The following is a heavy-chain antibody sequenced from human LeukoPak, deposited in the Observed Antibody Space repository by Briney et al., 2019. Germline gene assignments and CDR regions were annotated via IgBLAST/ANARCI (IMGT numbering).Heavy chain of an antibody. CDR2: ISSSGSTI. J-gene: IGHJ4*02. CDR3: ARGAYYDDSSGYCSD. CDR1: GFTFSDYY. V-gene: IGHV3-11*04. D-gene: IGHD3-22*01. Sequence: GGSLRLSCAASGFTFSDYYMSWIRQAPGKGLEWVSYISSSGSTIYYADSVKGRFTISRDNAKNSLYLQMNGLRAEDTAVYYCARGAYYDDSSGYCSDWGQGTLVTVSS.